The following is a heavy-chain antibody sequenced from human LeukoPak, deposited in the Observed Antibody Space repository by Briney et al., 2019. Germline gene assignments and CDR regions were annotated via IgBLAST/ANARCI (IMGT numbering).Heavy chain of an antibody. CDR1: GFTFSSYG. J-gene: IGHJ4*02. CDR3: ARDRGYCSSTSCPIDY. Sequence: GGSLRLSCAASGFTFSSYGMHWVRQAPGKGLEWVAVIWYDGSNKYYADSVKRRFTISRDNSKNTLYLQMNSLRAEDTAVYYCARDRGYCSSTSCPIDYWGQGTLVTVSS. D-gene: IGHD2-2*01. V-gene: IGHV3-33*01. CDR2: IWYDGSNK.